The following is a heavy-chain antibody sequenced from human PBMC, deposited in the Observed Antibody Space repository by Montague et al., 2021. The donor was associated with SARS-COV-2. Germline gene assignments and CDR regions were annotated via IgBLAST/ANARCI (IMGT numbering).Heavy chain of an antibody. V-gene: IGHV4-59*01. J-gene: IGHJ5*02. CDR3: ARAYCGGDCHVGP. D-gene: IGHD2-21*02. CDR1: VGSIGTYY. CDR2: IYDSGSA. Sequence: SETLSLTCTVSVGSIGTYYWTWIRQPPGKGLEWIGYIYDSGSANYNPSLKSRSTISVDTSNNQFSLRLSSVTAADTAVYYCARAYCGGDCHVGPWGQGILVTVSS.